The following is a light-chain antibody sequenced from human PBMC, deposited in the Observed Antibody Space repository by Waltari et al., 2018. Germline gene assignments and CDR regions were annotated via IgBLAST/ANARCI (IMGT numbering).Light chain of an antibody. Sequence: VLTQSPGTLSLSPGERATLSCRASQSLTKRYLAWYQQKPGQAPRLLIYGASSRAAGIPDRFSGSGSGTDFTLTISRLEPEDFAGYYCQQYGSSVLYTFGQGTKREIK. CDR2: GAS. V-gene: IGKV3-20*01. CDR3: QQYGSSVLYT. CDR1: QSLTKRY. J-gene: IGKJ2*01.